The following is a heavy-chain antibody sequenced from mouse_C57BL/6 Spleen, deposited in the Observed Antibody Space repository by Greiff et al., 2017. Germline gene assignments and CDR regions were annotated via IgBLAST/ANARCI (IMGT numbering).Heavy chain of an antibody. J-gene: IGHJ3*01. Sequence: EVKLMESGGGLVQPGGSMKLSCVASGFTFSNYWMNWVRQSPEKGLEWVAQIRLKSDNYATHYAESVKGRFTISRDDSKSSVYLQMNNLRAEDTGIYYCTGDSLFAYWGQGTLVTVSA. V-gene: IGHV6-3*01. CDR2: IRLKSDNYAT. CDR1: GFTFSNYW. CDR3: TGDSLFAY. D-gene: IGHD2-4*01.